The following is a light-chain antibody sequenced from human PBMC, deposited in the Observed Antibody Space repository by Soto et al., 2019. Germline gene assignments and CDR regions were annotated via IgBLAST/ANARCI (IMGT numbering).Light chain of an antibody. CDR2: GAS. Sequence: EIVMTQSPATLSVSPGERATLSCRASQSVSSNLAWYQQKPGQAPRLLIYGASTRATGIPARLSGSGSGTEFTLTISSLQSEDFAVYYCQQYNNWPPKTFGQGTKVDIK. CDR3: QQYNNWPPKT. CDR1: QSVSSN. V-gene: IGKV3-15*01. J-gene: IGKJ1*01.